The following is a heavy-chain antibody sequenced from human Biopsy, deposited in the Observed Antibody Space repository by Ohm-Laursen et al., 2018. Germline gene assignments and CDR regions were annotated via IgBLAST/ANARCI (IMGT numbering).Heavy chain of an antibody. CDR3: AAFRASWYTTQGGDY. CDR1: GVSISVDGYY. D-gene: IGHD1-1*01. Sequence: SETLSLTCTVSGVSISVDGYYWAWIRQLPGKGLDWIRYIYHSGTTYYNPSLKSRLTMSVDKSKNEFSLRLRSVTAADTAVYFCAAFRASWYTTQGGDYWGQGTLVTVSS. V-gene: IGHV4-31*03. J-gene: IGHJ4*02. CDR2: IYHSGTT.